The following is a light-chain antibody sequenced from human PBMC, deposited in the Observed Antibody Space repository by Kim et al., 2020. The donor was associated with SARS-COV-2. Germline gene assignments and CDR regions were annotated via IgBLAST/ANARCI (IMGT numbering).Light chain of an antibody. CDR3: QSYDSSNWV. J-gene: IGLJ3*02. V-gene: IGLV6-57*03. CDR1: SGSIASNY. Sequence: GKTVTSSCTRSSGSIASNYVQWDQQRPGSAPTTVIYEDNQRPSGVPDRFSGPIDSSSNSASLTISGLKTEDEADYYCQSYDSSNWVFGGGTQLTVL. CDR2: EDN.